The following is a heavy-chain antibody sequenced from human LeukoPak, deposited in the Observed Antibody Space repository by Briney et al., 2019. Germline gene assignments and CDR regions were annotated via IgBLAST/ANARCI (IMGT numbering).Heavy chain of an antibody. CDR2: ISGSGTTI. CDR1: GFTFSDYY. CDR3: GRDFGLTGTKRSFDI. Sequence: PGGSLRLSCAASGFTFSDYYMGWIRQAPGKGLECLSYISGSGTTIYYADPGKGRFTIPRDNAKNSLDLQMNSLRAEDTAVYYCGRDFGLTGTKRSFDIWGQGTMVTVSS. V-gene: IGHV3-11*01. D-gene: IGHD1-7*01. J-gene: IGHJ3*02.